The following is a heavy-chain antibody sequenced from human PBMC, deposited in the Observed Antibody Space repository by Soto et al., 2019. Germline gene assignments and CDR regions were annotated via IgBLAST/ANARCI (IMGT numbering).Heavy chain of an antibody. Sequence: QVQLVQSGAEVKKPGASVKVSCKASGYTFTSYGISWVRQAPGQGLEWMGWISAYNGNTNYAQKLQGRVTMTTDTSTSTAYMELRSLISDDTAVYYCARDQRGSGWYFYFPPFDYWCQGTLVTVSS. J-gene: IGHJ4*02. CDR3: ARDQRGSGWYFYFPPFDY. V-gene: IGHV1-18*01. D-gene: IGHD6-19*01. CDR2: ISAYNGNT. CDR1: GYTFTSYG.